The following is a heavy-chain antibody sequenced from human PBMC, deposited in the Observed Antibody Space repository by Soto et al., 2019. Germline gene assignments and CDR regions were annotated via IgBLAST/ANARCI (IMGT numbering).Heavy chain of an antibody. J-gene: IGHJ2*01. CDR1: GFTFSSYA. D-gene: IGHD6-19*01. V-gene: IGHV3-30-3*01. Sequence: ESGGGVVQPGRSLRLSCAASGFTFSSYAMHWVRQAPGKGLEWVAVISYDGSNKYYADSVKGRFTISRDNSKNTLYLQMNSLRAEDTAVYYCARDVARAVAGNFDLWGRGTLVTVSS. CDR2: ISYDGSNK. CDR3: ARDVARAVAGNFDL.